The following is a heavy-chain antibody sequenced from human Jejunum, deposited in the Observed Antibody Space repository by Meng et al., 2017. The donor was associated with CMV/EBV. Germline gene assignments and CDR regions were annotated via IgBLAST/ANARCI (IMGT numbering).Heavy chain of an antibody. CDR2: IHYTGGT. D-gene: IGHD3-10*01. CDR3: VRDRGDGSGSYYDY. J-gene: IGHJ4*02. CDR1: DSFTNRIYY. V-gene: IGHV4-39*07. Sequence: DSFTNRIYYWGWIRQSPRKGLDWVARIHYTGGTYYNPSLKSRVTISVDTSKSQFSLELTSVTAADTAIYYCVRDRGDGSGSYYDYWGPGTVGTVSS.